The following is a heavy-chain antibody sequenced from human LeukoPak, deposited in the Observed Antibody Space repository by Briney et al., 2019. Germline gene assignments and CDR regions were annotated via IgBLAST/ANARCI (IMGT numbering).Heavy chain of an antibody. CDR3: ARDPDRYVGSGSYLDY. CDR1: GFTFSSYG. D-gene: IGHD3-10*01. Sequence: GGSLRLSCAASGFTFSSYGMHWVRQAPGKGLEWVAVISYDGSNKYYADSVKGRFTISRDDAKNSLYLQMNSLRAEDTAVYYCARDPDRYVGSGSYLDYWGQGTLVTVSS. V-gene: IGHV3-30*03. J-gene: IGHJ4*02. CDR2: ISYDGSNK.